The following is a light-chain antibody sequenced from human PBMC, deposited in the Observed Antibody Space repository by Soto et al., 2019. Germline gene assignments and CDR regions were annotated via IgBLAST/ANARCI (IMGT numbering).Light chain of an antibody. Sequence: EIGLTQSPSTLSVSPGERATLSCRASQSVSSYLAWYQQKPGQAPRLLIYDASNRATGIPARFSGSGSGTDFTLTISSLAPEDFAVYYCQQRSNWPTFGQGARLEI. J-gene: IGKJ5*01. CDR3: QQRSNWPT. CDR1: QSVSSY. V-gene: IGKV3-11*01. CDR2: DAS.